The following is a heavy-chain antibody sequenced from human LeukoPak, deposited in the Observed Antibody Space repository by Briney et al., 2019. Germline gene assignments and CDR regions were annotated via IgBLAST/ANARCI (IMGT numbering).Heavy chain of an antibody. CDR3: ARDGSGSVPAAIPGWFDP. CDR1: GFTFSSYS. Sequence: GGSLRLSCAASGFTFSSYSMNWVRQAPGKGLEWVSSISSSSSYIYYADSVKGRFTISRDNAKNSLYLQMNSLRAEDTAVYYCARDGSGSVPAAIPGWFDPWGQGTLVTVSS. CDR2: ISSSSSYI. V-gene: IGHV3-21*01. J-gene: IGHJ5*02. D-gene: IGHD2-2*02.